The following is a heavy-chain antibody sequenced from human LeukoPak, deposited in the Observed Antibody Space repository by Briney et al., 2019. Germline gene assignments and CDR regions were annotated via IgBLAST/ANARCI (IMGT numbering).Heavy chain of an antibody. D-gene: IGHD2-21*01. V-gene: IGHV4-59*08. Sequence: SETLSLTCTVSGGSITNYYWSWIRQPPGKGLEWITYIYQTGNTDYNPSLKSRVTISLDTSKNQFSLQLSSVTAADTAVYYCARHEFASPFDSWGQGTLVTVSS. CDR2: IYQTGNT. CDR1: GGSITNYY. J-gene: IGHJ4*02. CDR3: ARHEFASPFDS.